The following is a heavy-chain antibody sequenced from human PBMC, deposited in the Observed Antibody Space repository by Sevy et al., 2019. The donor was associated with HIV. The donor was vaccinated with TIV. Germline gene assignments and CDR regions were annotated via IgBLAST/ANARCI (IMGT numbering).Heavy chain of an antibody. CDR2: IYPRDSDT. D-gene: IGHD4-4*01. J-gene: IGHJ4*02. Sequence: GESLKISCKASGYKFTTYWIGWARQMPGKGLEWRGRIYPRDSDTRYSPSFQGQVTIPADTSINTAYLQWSSLKASDTAMYFCARHVDMTTLIGGLYYFDSWGQGTLVTVSS. CDR3: ARHVDMTTLIGGLYYFDS. V-gene: IGHV5-51*01. CDR1: GYKFTTYW.